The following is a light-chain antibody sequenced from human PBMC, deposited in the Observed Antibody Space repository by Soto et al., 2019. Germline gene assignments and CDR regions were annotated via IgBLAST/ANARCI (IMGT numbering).Light chain of an antibody. CDR2: GAS. J-gene: IGKJ4*01. CDR3: KQYDISLPYT. V-gene: IGKV3-20*01. CDR1: HSVNNNY. Sequence: EIVLTQSPGTLSLSPEDRATLSCEASHSVNNNYLAGYQHKPGQAARLLIYGASSRATGIPDRFSGSGSGPDFTFTISRLEPEDFAVYYCKQYDISLPYTFGGGTKVEIK.